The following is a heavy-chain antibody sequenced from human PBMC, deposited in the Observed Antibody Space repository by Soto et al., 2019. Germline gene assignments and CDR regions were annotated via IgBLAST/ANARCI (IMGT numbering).Heavy chain of an antibody. D-gene: IGHD3-22*01. J-gene: IGHJ5*02. Sequence: ASVKVSCKVSGYTLTELSMHWVRQAPGKGLEWMGGFDPEDGETIYAQKFQGRVTMTEDTSTDTAYMELSSLRSEDTAVYYCATILPYYDSSGKPNWFDPWGQGTLVTVSS. V-gene: IGHV1-24*01. CDR2: FDPEDGET. CDR1: GYTLTELS. CDR3: ATILPYYDSSGKPNWFDP.